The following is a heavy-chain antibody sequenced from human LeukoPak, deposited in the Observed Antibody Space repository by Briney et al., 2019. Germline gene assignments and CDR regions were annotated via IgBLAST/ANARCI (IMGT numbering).Heavy chain of an antibody. Sequence: GGSLRLSCAASGFTFSSYGMHWVRQAPGKGLEWVAFIRYDGSNKYYADSVKGRFTISRDNSKNTLYLQMNSLRAEDTAVYYCAKDAIRIVGATSVSDYYYYYMDVWGKGTTVTISS. D-gene: IGHD1-26*01. J-gene: IGHJ6*03. CDR1: GFTFSSYG. CDR3: AKDAIRIVGATSVSDYYYYYMDV. CDR2: IRYDGSNK. V-gene: IGHV3-30*02.